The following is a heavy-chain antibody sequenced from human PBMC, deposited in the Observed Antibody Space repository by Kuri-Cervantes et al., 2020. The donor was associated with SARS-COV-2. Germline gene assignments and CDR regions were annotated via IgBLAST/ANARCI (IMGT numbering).Heavy chain of an antibody. Sequence: ASVKVSCKASGYTFTSYGISWVRQAPGQGLEWMGIINPSGGSTSYAQKFQGRVTMTRDTSTSTVYMELGSLRSEDTAVYYCARRIAAGSSHDHILDYWGQGTLVTVSS. CDR1: GYTFTSYG. CDR3: ARRIAAGSSHDHILDY. V-gene: IGHV1-46*01. CDR2: INPSGGST. D-gene: IGHD6-6*01. J-gene: IGHJ4*02.